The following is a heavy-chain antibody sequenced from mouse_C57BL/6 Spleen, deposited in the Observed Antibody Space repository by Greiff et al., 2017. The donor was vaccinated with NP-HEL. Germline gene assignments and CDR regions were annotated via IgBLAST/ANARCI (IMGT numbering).Heavy chain of an antibody. CDR1: GYTFTDYN. CDR3: ARGYYGSSLSWFAY. CDR2: INPNNGGT. V-gene: IGHV1-22*01. J-gene: IGHJ3*01. Sequence: EVQLQQSGPELVKPGASVKMSCKASGYTFTDYNMHWVKQSHGKSLEWIGYINPNNGGTSYNQKFKGKATLTVNKSSSTAYMELRSLTSEDSAVYYCARGYYGSSLSWFAYWGQRTLVTVSA. D-gene: IGHD1-1*01.